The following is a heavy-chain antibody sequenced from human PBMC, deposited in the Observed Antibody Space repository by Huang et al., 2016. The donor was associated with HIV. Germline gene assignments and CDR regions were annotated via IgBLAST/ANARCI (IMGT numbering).Heavy chain of an antibody. D-gene: IGHD6-19*01. J-gene: IGHJ4*02. CDR1: GGSISTSGYY. CDR3: ARQDTSGWYADPYYFDY. V-gene: IGHV4-39*01. Sequence: QLQLQESGPGLVKPSETLSLTCTVSGGSISTSGYYWGWIRQPPGKGLEWIGSIFYSGSPSDNPSLKSRVTISVDTSKSQFSLKLSSVTAADTAVYYCARQDTSGWYADPYYFDYWGQGTLVTVSS. CDR2: IFYSGSP.